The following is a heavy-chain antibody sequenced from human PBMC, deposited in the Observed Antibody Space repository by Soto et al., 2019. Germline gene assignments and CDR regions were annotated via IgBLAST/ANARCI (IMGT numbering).Heavy chain of an antibody. Sequence: SDTLSLTCTVSGGSISSYYWSWIRQPPGKGLEWIGYIYYGGSTNYNPSLKSRVTISVDTSKNQFSLKLSSVTAADTAVYYCARTSDGDDYSNRDNWFDPWGQGTLVTVSS. CDR2: IYYGGST. CDR3: ARTSDGDDYSNRDNWFDP. D-gene: IGHD4-4*01. V-gene: IGHV4-59*01. J-gene: IGHJ5*02. CDR1: GGSISSYY.